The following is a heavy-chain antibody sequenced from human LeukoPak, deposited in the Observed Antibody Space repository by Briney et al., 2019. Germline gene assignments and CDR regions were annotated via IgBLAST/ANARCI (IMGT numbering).Heavy chain of an antibody. D-gene: IGHD3-22*01. V-gene: IGHV3-48*04. Sequence: GGSLRLSCAASGFTFSSYSLNWVRQAPGKGLEWVSYISSGSRTIYYADSVKGRFTMSRDNAKNSLYLQMNSLRAEDMALYYCAKDLVVGISGGAFDIWGQGTMVTVSS. CDR1: GFTFSSYS. CDR2: ISSGSRTI. J-gene: IGHJ3*02. CDR3: AKDLVVGISGGAFDI.